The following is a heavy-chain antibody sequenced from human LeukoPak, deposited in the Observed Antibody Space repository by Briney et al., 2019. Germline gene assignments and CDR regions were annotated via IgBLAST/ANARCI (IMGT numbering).Heavy chain of an antibody. J-gene: IGHJ4*02. D-gene: IGHD3-10*01. CDR2: ISYDGSNK. V-gene: IGHV3-30*03. CDR1: GFTFSSYG. CDR3: ARVYLRLGELFTLDY. Sequence: GGSLKLSCPASGFTFSSYGMHWVRQAPGKGLEGVAGISYDGSNKYYADSVKGRFTISRDNSKNTLYLQMNSMRAEDTAVYYCARVYLRLGELFTLDYWGQGTLVTVSS.